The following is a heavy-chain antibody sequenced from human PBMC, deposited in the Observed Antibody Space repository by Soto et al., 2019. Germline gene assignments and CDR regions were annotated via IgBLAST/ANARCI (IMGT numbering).Heavy chain of an antibody. J-gene: IGHJ5*02. CDR2: ISHDGINK. D-gene: IGHD6-19*01. CDR1: GFSFSSYA. V-gene: IGHV3-30-3*01. CDR3: ARDMYSSDYFVKWFEP. Sequence: QVRLVESGGGVVQPGRSLRLSCTASGFSFSSYAMYWFRQPPGKGREWVAVISHDGINKHYADSGKGLVTVSRDNSNHSLDLQLNSLRGEDTAMYYCARDMYSSDYFVKWFEPWGQGTLVTVSS.